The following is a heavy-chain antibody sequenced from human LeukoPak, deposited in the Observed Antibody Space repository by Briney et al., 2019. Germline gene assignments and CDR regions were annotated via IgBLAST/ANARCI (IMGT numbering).Heavy chain of an antibody. CDR1: GYTFTSYG. J-gene: IGHJ4*02. CDR2: ISAYNGNT. CDR3: ARDSSHYDILTGYDY. D-gene: IGHD3-9*01. Sequence: ASVKVSCKASGYTFTSYGISWVRQAPGQGLEWMGWISAYNGNTNYAQKLQGRVTMTTDTSTSTAYMELRSLRSDDTAVYYCARDSSHYDILTGYDYWGQGTLVTVSS. V-gene: IGHV1-18*04.